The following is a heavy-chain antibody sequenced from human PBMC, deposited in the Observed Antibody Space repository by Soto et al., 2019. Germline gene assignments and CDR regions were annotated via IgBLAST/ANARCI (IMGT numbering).Heavy chain of an antibody. V-gene: IGHV4-34*01. CDR3: ARGRGDFTVRRNWFDP. D-gene: IGHD4-17*01. Sequence: KPSETLSLTCAVYGGSFSGYYWSWIRQPPGKGLEWIGEINHSGSTNYNPSLKSRVTISVDTSKNQFSLKLSSVTAADTAVYYCARGRGDFTVRRNWFDPWGQGTLVTVSS. CDR1: GGSFSGYY. J-gene: IGHJ5*02. CDR2: INHSGST.